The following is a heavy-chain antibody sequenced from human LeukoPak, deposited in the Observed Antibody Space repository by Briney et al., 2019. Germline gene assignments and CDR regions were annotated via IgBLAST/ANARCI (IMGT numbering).Heavy chain of an antibody. CDR1: GFTFNNYV. D-gene: IGHD3-16*01. J-gene: IGHJ4*02. V-gene: IGHV3-23*01. CDR2: ISVSAGTT. CDR3: AKGASYGFMYYFDF. Sequence: PGGSLRLSCAASGFTFNNYVMGWVRQAPGKGLEWVSVISVSAGTTYYADSVEGRITISRDNSKNTLYLQMNSLRAEDTAVYYCAKGASYGFMYYFDFWGQGTLVTVSS.